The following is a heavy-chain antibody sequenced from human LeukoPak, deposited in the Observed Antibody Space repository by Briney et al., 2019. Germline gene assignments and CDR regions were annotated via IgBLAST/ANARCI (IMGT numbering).Heavy chain of an antibody. CDR3: ARKYPDHWFDP. J-gene: IGHJ5*02. CDR2: IYHSGST. D-gene: IGHD6-6*01. CDR1: GGSISSGGYS. Sequence: SETLSLTCAVPGGSISSGGYSWSWIRQPPGKGLEWIGYIYHSGSTYYNPSLKSRVSISVNTFKNQFSLKLTAVTAADTAVYYCARKYPDHWFDPWGQGTLVTVSS. V-gene: IGHV4-30-2*05.